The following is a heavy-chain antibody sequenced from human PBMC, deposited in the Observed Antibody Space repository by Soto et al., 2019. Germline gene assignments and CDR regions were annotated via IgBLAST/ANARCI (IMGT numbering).Heavy chain of an antibody. Sequence: QVQLQESGPGLVKPSETLSLTCTVSGGSISSHYWSWIRQPPGKGLEWIGYIYYSGSTNHNPSLXXXXXXXXXXXXXXXXXXXXXXXXXXXXXXXXXXXXXYGSGSYSWGWFDPWGQGTLVTV. CDR1: GGSISSHY. CDR3: XXXXXYGSGSYSWGWFDP. J-gene: IGHJ5*02. CDR2: IYYSGST. D-gene: IGHD3-10*01. V-gene: IGHV4-59*11.